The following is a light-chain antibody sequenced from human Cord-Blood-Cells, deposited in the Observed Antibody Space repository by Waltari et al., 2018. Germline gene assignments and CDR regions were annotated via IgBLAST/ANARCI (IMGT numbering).Light chain of an antibody. CDR2: AVS. CDR1: RSVVGGYNS. V-gene: IGLV2-14*01. J-gene: IGLJ2*01. CDR3: SSYTSSSTLVV. Sequence: QSALPQPATVSGSPGQSVTISCTGTRSVVGGYNSCSWYQQHQGKAPKLMSYAVSNPPSGLSNRFSRSKSGNTASLTISGLQAEDEADYYCSSYTSSSTLVVFGGGTKLTVL.